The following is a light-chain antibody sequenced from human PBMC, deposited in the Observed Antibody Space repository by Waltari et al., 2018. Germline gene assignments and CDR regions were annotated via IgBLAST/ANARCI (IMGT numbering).Light chain of an antibody. V-gene: IGKV3-20*01. CDR3: QKYEALPAT. J-gene: IGKJ1*01. Sequence: EIVLTQSPGTLSLSPGVRATLAFRARPSVGRYLAGYQQKPGQAPRLLIYGASTRATGIPDRFSGSGSGTDFSLIISRVEPDDFAVYFCQKYEALPATFGQGTKGE. CDR2: GAS. CDR1: PSVGRY.